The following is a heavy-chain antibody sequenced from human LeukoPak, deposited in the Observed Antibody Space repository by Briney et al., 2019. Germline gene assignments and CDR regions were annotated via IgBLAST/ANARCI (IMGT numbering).Heavy chain of an antibody. CDR3: ARVVDTAMVRFDY. CDR1: GGSFSGYY. J-gene: IGHJ4*02. V-gene: IGHV4-31*11. D-gene: IGHD5-18*01. Sequence: SETPSLTCAVYGGSFSGYYWSWIRQHPGKGLEWIGYIYYSGSTYYNPSLKSRVTISVDTSKNQFSLKLSSVTAADTAVYYCARVVDTAMVRFDYWGQGTLVTVSS. CDR2: IYYSGST.